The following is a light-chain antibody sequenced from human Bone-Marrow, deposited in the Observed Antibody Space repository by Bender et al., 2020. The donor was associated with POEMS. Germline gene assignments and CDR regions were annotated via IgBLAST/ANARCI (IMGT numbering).Light chain of an antibody. J-gene: IGLJ1*01. V-gene: IGLV3-21*02. CDR2: DDD. Sequence: SYTLTQPPSVSVAPGQTARVTCEGNDIGGESVHWYHQRPGQAPVLVVYDDDDRSSGIPERFSGSKSGNTATLTISGLRSEDEADYYCATWDDSLNGYVFGSGTTVTVL. CDR1: DIGGES. CDR3: ATWDDSLNGYV.